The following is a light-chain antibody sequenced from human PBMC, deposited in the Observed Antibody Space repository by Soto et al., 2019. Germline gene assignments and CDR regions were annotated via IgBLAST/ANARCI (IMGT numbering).Light chain of an antibody. Sequence: EVVMTQSPGTLSFSPGERATRSCMASQSVGRYLAWYQQKPGQAPRLVMYDASNRATGIPDRFSGGASGTDGTLTISSLEEEDGPVYYCQQRSNLPPTFAQGTRLEIK. CDR1: QSVGRY. V-gene: IGKV3-11*01. CDR2: DAS. CDR3: QQRSNLPPT. J-gene: IGKJ5*01.